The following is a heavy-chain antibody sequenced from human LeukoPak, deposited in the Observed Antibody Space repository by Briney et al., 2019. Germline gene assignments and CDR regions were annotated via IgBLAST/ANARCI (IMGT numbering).Heavy chain of an antibody. Sequence: GASVNVSCTASGYTFTIYGISWVRQAPGQGLEWMGWISAYNGNTNYPQKLQGRVTMTTDTSTSTAYMELTSLRSDDTAVYYCARDLPGRYYGIVVAYFDYRGQGTLVTVSS. CDR2: ISAYNGNT. CDR3: ARDLPGRYYGIVVAYFDY. CDR1: GYTFTIYG. V-gene: IGHV1-18*01. J-gene: IGHJ4*02. D-gene: IGHD3-22*01.